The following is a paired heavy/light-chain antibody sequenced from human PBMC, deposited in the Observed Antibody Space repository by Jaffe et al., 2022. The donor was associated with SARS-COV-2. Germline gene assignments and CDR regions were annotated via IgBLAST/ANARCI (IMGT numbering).Heavy chain of an antibody. CDR1: GFTFSSYG. V-gene: IGHV3-33*01. D-gene: IGHD3-10*01. Sequence: QVQLVESGGGVVQPGRSLRLSCAASGFTFSSYGMHWVRQAPGKGLEWVAVIWYDESNKYYADSVKGRFTISRDNYRNTLYLQMNSLRAEDTAVYYCARQYMARGVIGVLGYWGQGTLVTVSS. CDR2: IWYDESNK. J-gene: IGHJ4*02. CDR3: ARQYMARGVIGVLGY.
Light chain of an antibody. Sequence: EIVMTQSPATLSVSPGERATLSCRASQSVNSNLAWYQRKPGQAPRLLIYGASTRATDIPARFSGSGSGTEFTLTISSLQSEDFAVYYCQQYNSWPLFGGGTKVEIK. CDR1: QSVNSN. V-gene: IGKV3-15*01. CDR2: GAS. CDR3: QQYNSWPL. J-gene: IGKJ4*01.